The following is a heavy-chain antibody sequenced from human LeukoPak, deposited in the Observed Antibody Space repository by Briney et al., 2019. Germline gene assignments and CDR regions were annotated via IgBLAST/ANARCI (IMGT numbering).Heavy chain of an antibody. CDR1: GFTFSDYY. CDR3: ARDRFYAVTTDYYGMDV. Sequence: GGSLRLSCAASGFTFSDYYMSWIRQAPGKGLEWVSYISSSGSTIYYADSVKGRFTISRGNAKNSLYLQMNSLRAEDTAVYYCARDRFYAVTTDYYGMDVWGQGTTVTVSS. D-gene: IGHD4-11*01. V-gene: IGHV3-11*01. J-gene: IGHJ6*02. CDR2: ISSSGSTI.